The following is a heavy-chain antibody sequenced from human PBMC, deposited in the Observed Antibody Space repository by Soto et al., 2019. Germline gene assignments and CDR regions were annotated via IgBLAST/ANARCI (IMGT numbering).Heavy chain of an antibody. Sequence: XGSLRLSCTASGCTFSDYAMTWVRQAPGKGLEWVSTISGGSSVTYYGDSVKGRFTISRDNAKKTLFLQLNRLSAEDTATYYCAKVLSKNYYYPFDFWRQGPQVTVSS. D-gene: IGHD3-10*01. CDR1: GCTFSDYA. CDR3: AKVLSKNYYYPFDF. V-gene: IGHV3-23*01. J-gene: IGHJ4*02. CDR2: ISGGSSVT.